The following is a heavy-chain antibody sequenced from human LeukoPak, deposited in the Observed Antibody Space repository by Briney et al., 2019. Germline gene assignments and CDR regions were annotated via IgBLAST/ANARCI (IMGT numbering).Heavy chain of an antibody. D-gene: IGHD3-3*01. CDR1: GFTFSSYW. V-gene: IGHV3-74*01. Sequence: GGSLRLSRAASGFTFSSYWMHWVRQAPGKGLVWVSRINSDGSSTSYADSVKGRFTISRDNSKNTLYLQMNSLRAEDTAVYYCARGATIFGVVIHTYFDYWGQGTLVTVSS. CDR3: ARGATIFGVVIHTYFDY. J-gene: IGHJ4*02. CDR2: INSDGSST.